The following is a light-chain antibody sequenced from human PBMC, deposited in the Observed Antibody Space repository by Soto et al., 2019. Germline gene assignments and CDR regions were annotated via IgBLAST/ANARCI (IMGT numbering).Light chain of an antibody. J-gene: IGLJ1*01. CDR1: KNDIGVYDF. Sequence: QSALTQPPSASGSPGQSVTISCTGTKNDIGVYDFVSWYQHHPGKAPRLILYEVVQRPSGVPDRFSGSKSGNTASLPVSGLQAADEADYFCKSYAGSNTYVFGSGTKLTVL. CDR2: EVV. V-gene: IGLV2-8*01. CDR3: KSYAGSNTYV.